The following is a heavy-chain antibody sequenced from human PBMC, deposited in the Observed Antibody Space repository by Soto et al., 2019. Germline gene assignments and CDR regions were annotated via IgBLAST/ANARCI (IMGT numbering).Heavy chain of an antibody. D-gene: IGHD2-2*01. CDR2: INAGNGNT. CDR1: GYTFTSYA. J-gene: IGHJ5*02. V-gene: IGHV1-3*01. Sequence: ASVKVSCKASGYTFTSYAMHWVRQAPGQRLEWMGWINAGNGNTKYSQKFQGRVTITRDTSASTAYMELSSLRSEDTAVYYCARFILFVPAAVPASWFDPWGQGTLVTVSS. CDR3: ARFILFVPAAVPASWFDP.